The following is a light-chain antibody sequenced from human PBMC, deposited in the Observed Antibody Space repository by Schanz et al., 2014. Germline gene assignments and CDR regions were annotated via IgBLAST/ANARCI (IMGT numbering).Light chain of an antibody. CDR1: SGHSNYA. CDR3: QTWGTGPNWV. Sequence: QLVLTQSPSASASLGASVKLTCTLSSGHSNYAIAWHQQQPEKGPRYLMRLNSDGSHSKGDGIPDRFSGSSSGAERYLTISSLQSEDEAEYYCQTWGTGPNWVFGGGTKLTV. CDR2: LNSDGSH. J-gene: IGLJ3*02. V-gene: IGLV4-69*01.